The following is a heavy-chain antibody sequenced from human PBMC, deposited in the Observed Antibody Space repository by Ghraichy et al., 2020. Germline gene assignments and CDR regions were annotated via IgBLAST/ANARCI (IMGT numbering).Heavy chain of an antibody. D-gene: IGHD2-2*02. Sequence: GGSLRLSCAASGFTFSSYWMSWVRQAPGKGLEWVANIKQDGSEKYYVDSVKGRFTISRDNAKNSLYLQMNSLRAEDTAVYYCARDRDCSSTSCYTDWFDPWGQGTLVTVSS. J-gene: IGHJ5*02. CDR2: IKQDGSEK. CDR1: GFTFSSYW. V-gene: IGHV3-7*01. CDR3: ARDRDCSSTSCYTDWFDP.